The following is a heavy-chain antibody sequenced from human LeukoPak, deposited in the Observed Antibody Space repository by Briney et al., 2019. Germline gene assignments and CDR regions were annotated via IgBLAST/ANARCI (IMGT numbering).Heavy chain of an antibody. J-gene: IGHJ4*02. V-gene: IGHV3-53*01. D-gene: IGHD5-24*01. CDR1: GFTVSRNY. CDR2: IYSGGST. Sequence: GGSLTLSCAVSGFTVSRNYMIWLRQAPGKGLEWVTVIYSGGSTYHADSVKGRFTISRDNSKNTLYLQMNRLRAEDTAVYYCARGRDGYNYYFDYWGQGTLVTVSS. CDR3: ARGRDGYNYYFDY.